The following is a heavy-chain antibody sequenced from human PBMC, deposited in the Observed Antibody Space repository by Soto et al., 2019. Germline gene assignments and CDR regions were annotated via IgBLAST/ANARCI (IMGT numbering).Heavy chain of an antibody. CDR2: VNPNSGDI. J-gene: IGHJ4*02. Sequence: ASVKVSCKTSGYTFTGHYIHWVRQAPGQGLEWMGWVNPNSGDINYAEKFQGRVTMTRDTSISTAYMELSRLRSDDTAVYYCARGYTYGSFDNWAQGTLVTVSS. V-gene: IGHV1-2*02. CDR3: ARGYTYGSFDN. CDR1: GYTFTGHY. D-gene: IGHD5-18*01.